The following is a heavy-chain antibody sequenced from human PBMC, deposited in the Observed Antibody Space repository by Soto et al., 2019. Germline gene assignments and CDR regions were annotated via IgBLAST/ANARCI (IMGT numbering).Heavy chain of an antibody. CDR1: GYSFTTYW. V-gene: IGHV5-51*01. J-gene: IGHJ2*01. CDR2: IYPGDSDT. Sequence: EVQLVQSGAEVKKPGESLKISCKGSGYSFTTYWIGWVRQMPGKGLELMGIIYPGDSDTRYSPSFQGQVTISADKSINTAYLQWSSLKASDTAMYYCARLREDITVTGTRYFDLWGRGTLVTVSS. CDR3: ARLREDITVTGTRYFDL. D-gene: IGHD6-19*01.